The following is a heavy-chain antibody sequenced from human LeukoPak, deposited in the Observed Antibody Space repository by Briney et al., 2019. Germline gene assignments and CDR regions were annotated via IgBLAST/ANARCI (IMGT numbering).Heavy chain of an antibody. CDR2: MNPNSGNT. D-gene: IGHD6-13*01. CDR3: ARGTYFIAATGTGIYYMDV. V-gene: IGHV1-8*01. J-gene: IGHJ6*03. CDR1: GYTSTNYD. Sequence: ASVKVSCKASGYTSTNYDINWVRQATGQGLEWMGWMNPNSGNTGYAQKFQGRVTMTRNTSISTAYMELSSLRSEDTAVYYCARGTYFIAATGTGIYYMDVWGRGTTVTFSS.